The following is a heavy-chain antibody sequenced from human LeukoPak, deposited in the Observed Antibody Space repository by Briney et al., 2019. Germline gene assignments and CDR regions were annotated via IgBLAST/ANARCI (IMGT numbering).Heavy chain of an antibody. CDR1: GGSISSSNW. J-gene: IGHJ4*02. V-gene: IGHV4-4*02. CDR2: IYHSGST. CDR3: ARDLGYYDSSGYR. Sequence: SSETLSLTCAVSGGSISSSNWWSWVRQPPGKGLEWIGEIYHSGSTNYNPSLKSRVTISVDKSKNQFSLKLSSVTAANTAVYYCARDLGYYDSSGYRWGQGTLVTVSS. D-gene: IGHD3-22*01.